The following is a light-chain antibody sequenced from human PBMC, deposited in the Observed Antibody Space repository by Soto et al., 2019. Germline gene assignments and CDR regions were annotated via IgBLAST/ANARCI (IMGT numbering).Light chain of an antibody. J-gene: IGKJ4*01. CDR1: QGISSY. CDR3: QQLNKYPST. CDR2: GAS. V-gene: IGKV1-9*01. Sequence: IQLTQSPSSLSASLGDRVTITCRASQGISSYLGWYQQRPGKAPKLLIYGASTLQSGVPSRFRGSGSGTDFTLTISSLQPEDFETYYCQQLNKYPSTFGGGTKVDIK.